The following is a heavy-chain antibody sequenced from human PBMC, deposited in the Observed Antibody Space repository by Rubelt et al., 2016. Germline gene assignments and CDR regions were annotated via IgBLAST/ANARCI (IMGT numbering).Heavy chain of an antibody. CDR3: GRDCSYCTCYLLY. D-gene: IGHD2-15*01. CDR1: GYTVTSYG. CDR2: ISGHNGNT. Sequence: QIQLVQSGTEVKNPGASVKISCRASGYTVTSYGVSWVRQVPGQGLEWMGRISGHNGNTKYSEKVKGRVTMTTDISTSTAYMELRSLRPDDTAVYYCGRDCSYCTCYLLYWGQGTLVTVSS. J-gene: IGHJ4*02. V-gene: IGHV1-18*01.